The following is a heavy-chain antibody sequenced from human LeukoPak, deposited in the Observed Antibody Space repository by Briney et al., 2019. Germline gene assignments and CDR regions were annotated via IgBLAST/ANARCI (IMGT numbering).Heavy chain of an antibody. J-gene: IGHJ4*02. V-gene: IGHV1-69*05. Sequence: SVKVSCKASGYTIANYWVHWVRQAPGQGLEWMGGIIPIFGTANYAQKFQGRVTITTDESTSTAYMELSSLRSEDTAVYYCARSEYSYGFDYWGQGTLVTVSS. D-gene: IGHD5-18*01. CDR3: ARSEYSYGFDY. CDR2: IIPIFGTA. CDR1: GYTIANYW.